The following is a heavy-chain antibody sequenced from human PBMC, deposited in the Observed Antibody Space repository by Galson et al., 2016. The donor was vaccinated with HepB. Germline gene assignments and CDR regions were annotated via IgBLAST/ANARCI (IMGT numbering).Heavy chain of an antibody. CDR3: AKVGLIRGGLARYFDD. CDR2: TKDRPNSYTA. V-gene: IGHV3-72*01. J-gene: IGHJ4*02. Sequence: SLRLSCAASGFAFSDHYIDWVRQAPGKGLEWVGRTKDRPNSYTAEYAASVKGRFTISRDDSKNSVYLQMNSLRAEDTAVYYCAKVGLIRGGLARYFDDWGQGTLVTVSS. CDR1: GFAFSDHY. D-gene: IGHD3-16*01.